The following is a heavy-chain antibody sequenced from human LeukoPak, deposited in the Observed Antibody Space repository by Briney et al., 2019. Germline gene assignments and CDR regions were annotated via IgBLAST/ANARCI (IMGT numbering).Heavy chain of an antibody. J-gene: IGHJ4*02. CDR1: GFTFSSYS. CDR3: ARADRLGAALLASFDY. Sequence: GGSLRLSCAASGFTFSSYSMNWVRQAPGKGLEWVSSISSSSSSYIYYADSVKGRFTISRDNAKNSLYLQKNSLRAEDTAVYYCARADRLGAALLASFDYWGQGTLVTVSS. V-gene: IGHV3-21*01. D-gene: IGHD3-16*01. CDR2: ISSSSSSYI.